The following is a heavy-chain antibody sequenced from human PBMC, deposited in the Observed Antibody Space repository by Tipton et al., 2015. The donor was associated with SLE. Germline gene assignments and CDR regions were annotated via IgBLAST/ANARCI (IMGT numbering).Heavy chain of an antibody. CDR2: IYSGGST. J-gene: IGHJ4*02. D-gene: IGHD5-12*01. CDR1: GFTVSSNY. Sequence: PLRLSCAASGFTVSSNYMSWVRQAPGKGLEWVSVIYSGGSTYYADSVKGRFTISRDNSKNTLYLQMNSLRAEDTAVYYCARRGGQYSGYDWGQGTLVTVSS. CDR3: ARRGGQYSGYD. V-gene: IGHV3-53*01.